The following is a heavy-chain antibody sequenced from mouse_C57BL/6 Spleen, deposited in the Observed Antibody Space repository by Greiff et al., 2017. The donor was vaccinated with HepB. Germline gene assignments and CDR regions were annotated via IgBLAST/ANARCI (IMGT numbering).Heavy chain of an antibody. Sequence: QVQLQQPGAELVMPGASVKLSCKASGYTFTSYWMHWVKQRPGQGLEWIGEIDPYDSYTNYNQKFKGKSTLTVDKSSNTAYMQLSSLTSEDSAVYYCARCGNYFYWDVDVWGTGTTVTVSS. D-gene: IGHD2-1*01. V-gene: IGHV1-69*01. CDR1: GYTFTSYW. CDR2: IDPYDSYT. CDR3: ARCGNYFYWDVDV. J-gene: IGHJ1*03.